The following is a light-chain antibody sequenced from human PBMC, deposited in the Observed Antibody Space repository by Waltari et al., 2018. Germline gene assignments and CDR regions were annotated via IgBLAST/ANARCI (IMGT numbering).Light chain of an antibody. CDR1: QSVSIK. V-gene: IGKV3-15*01. Sequence: EIVMTQSPANLSVSPGESATLSCRASQSVSIKLAWYQQKPGQAPRLLISDASTRATVIPPRFSGSGSGTDFTLTISSLQSEDFAVYYCQQYGSSAPWTFGQGTKVEIK. J-gene: IGKJ1*01. CDR3: QQYGSSAPWT. CDR2: DAS.